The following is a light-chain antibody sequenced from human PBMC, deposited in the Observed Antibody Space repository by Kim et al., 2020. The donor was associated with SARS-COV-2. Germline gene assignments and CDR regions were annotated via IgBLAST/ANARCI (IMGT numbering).Light chain of an antibody. J-gene: IGKJ5*01. CDR3: QQRSDWPT. CDR1: QSVSSY. V-gene: IGKV3-11*01. CDR2: DAS. Sequence: SCVPGERAPLSCRASQSVSSYLAWYQHKPGQAPRLLIYDASNRATGIPARFSGSGSGTDFTLTISSLEPEDFAVYYCQQRSDWPTFGQGTRLEIK.